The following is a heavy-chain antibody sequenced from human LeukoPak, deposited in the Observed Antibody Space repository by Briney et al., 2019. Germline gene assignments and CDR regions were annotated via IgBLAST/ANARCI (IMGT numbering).Heavy chain of an antibody. D-gene: IGHD2-15*01. CDR1: GFTFTVNS. CDR3: VRETGTIGYYMDV. Sequence: GGSLRLSCAPSGFTFTVNSMHWVRQGPGKGRVWVARIHRDGGMTRYADSVEGRFTISRDNARNTLYLQMNSLRAEDTAIYYCVRETGTIGYYMDVWGKGTTVTVPS. CDR2: IHRDGGMT. J-gene: IGHJ6*03. V-gene: IGHV3-74*01.